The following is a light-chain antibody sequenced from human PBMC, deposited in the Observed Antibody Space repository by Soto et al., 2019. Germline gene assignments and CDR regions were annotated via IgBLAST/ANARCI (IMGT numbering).Light chain of an antibody. CDR2: GAS. CDR1: QSVSSSY. J-gene: IGKJ1*01. CDR3: QQYDKRPRT. V-gene: IGKV3-15*01. Sequence: EVVLTQSPGTLSLSPGERATLSCRASQSVSSSYLAWYQQTRGQAPRLLIYGASTRATGVPARFSGSGSGTEFTLTISNLQSEDFAVYLCQQYDKRPRTFGQGTKVDI.